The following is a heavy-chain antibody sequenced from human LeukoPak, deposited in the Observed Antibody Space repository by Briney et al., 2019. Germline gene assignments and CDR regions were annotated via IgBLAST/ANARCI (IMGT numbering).Heavy chain of an antibody. V-gene: IGHV1-2*02. D-gene: IGHD3-22*01. Sequence: ASVKVSCKASGYTFTGYYMHWVRQPPGQGLEWMGWINPNSGGTNYAQKFQGRVTMTRDTSISTAYMELSRLRSDDTAVYYCARDHPDYYDSRGLDYWGQGTLVTVSS. J-gene: IGHJ4*02. CDR2: INPNSGGT. CDR3: ARDHPDYYDSRGLDY. CDR1: GYTFTGYY.